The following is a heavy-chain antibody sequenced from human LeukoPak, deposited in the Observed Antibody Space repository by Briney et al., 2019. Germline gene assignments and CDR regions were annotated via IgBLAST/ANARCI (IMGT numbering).Heavy chain of an antibody. CDR1: GGSISSYY. Sequence: PSETLSLTCTVSGGSISSYYWSWIRQPAGKGLEWIGRIYTSGSTNYNPSLTSRVTMSVDTSKNQFSLKLSSVTAADTAVYYCARVLRITIFGVVSSYLDYWGQGTLVTVSS. D-gene: IGHD3-3*01. CDR3: ARVLRITIFGVVSSYLDY. CDR2: IYTSGST. V-gene: IGHV4-4*07. J-gene: IGHJ4*02.